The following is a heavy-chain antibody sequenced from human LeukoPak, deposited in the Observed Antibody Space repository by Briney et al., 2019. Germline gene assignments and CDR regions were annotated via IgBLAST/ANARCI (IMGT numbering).Heavy chain of an antibody. D-gene: IGHD2-15*01. CDR3: SCCGCLVHGSFDI. J-gene: IGHJ3*02. CDR2: ISAYNGNT. Sequence: GASVKVSCKPSGYTFTSYGISWVRQAPRQGHEWMGWISAYNGNTNYSQKLQGRVTMTTDTSTNTAYLELRSLRSAATSVYNCSCCGCLVHGSFDIWGQGTMVTVSS. CDR1: GYTFTSYG. V-gene: IGHV1-18*01.